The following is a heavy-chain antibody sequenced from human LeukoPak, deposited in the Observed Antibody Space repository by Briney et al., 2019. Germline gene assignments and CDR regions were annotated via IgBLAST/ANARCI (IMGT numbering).Heavy chain of an antibody. V-gene: IGHV6-1*01. CDR2: TYYRSKWYN. D-gene: IGHD5-12*01. CDR1: GDSVSSNSAA. J-gene: IGHJ6*02. Sequence: SQTLSLTCAISGDSVSSNSAAWNWIGQSPSRGLEWLGRTYYRSKWYNDYAVSVKSRITINPDTSKNQFSLQLNSVTPEDTAVYYCARDLVYGGYEEHGYYYYGMDVWGQGTTVTVSS. CDR3: ARDLVYGGYEEHGYYYYGMDV.